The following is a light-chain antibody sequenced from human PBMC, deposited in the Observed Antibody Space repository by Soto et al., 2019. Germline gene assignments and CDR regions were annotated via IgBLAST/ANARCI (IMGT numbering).Light chain of an antibody. CDR2: AAS. CDR1: QGISSS. J-gene: IGKJ4*01. Sequence: IQLTQSPSSLSASVGDGVTITCRASQGISSSLAWYQQQPGKAPKLLIYAASTLQSGVPSRFSGSGSGTDFTLTISSLQPEDFATYYCQQLKSFPLSFGGGTTVEIK. V-gene: IGKV1-9*01. CDR3: QQLKSFPLS.